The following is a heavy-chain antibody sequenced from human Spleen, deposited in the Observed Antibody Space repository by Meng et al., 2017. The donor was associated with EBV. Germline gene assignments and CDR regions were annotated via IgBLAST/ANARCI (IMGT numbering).Heavy chain of an antibody. D-gene: IGHD2-21*02. CDR2: INPSSGGT. CDR1: GYMFTDYY. J-gene: IGHJ4*02. V-gene: IGHV1-2*06. Sequence: QVQLVQSGAEVKQPGSSVSVSCKASGYMFTDYYMHWVRQAPGQGLAWMGRINPSSGGTDSAQKFQGRVTMTRDTSISTAYMELTSLRSDDTAIYYCARSIFSNDFFNWGQGTLVTVSS. CDR3: ARSIFSNDFFN.